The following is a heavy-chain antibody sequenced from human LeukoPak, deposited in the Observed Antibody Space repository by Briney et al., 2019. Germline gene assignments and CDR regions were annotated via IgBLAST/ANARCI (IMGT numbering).Heavy chain of an antibody. CDR2: IYPGDSDT. J-gene: IGHJ4*02. CDR3: ARLPGQYYYDSSGYYYDYYFDY. CDR1: GYSFTSYW. V-gene: IGHV5-51*01. Sequence: GESLKISCKGSGYSFTSYWIGWVRQMPGKGLEWMGIIYPGDSDTRYSPSFQGQVTISADKSISTAYLQWSSLKASDTAMYYCARLPGQYYYDSSGYYYDYYFDYWGQGTLVTVSS. D-gene: IGHD3-22*01.